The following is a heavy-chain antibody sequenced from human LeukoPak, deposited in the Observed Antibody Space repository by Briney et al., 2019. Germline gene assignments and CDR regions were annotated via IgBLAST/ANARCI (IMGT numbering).Heavy chain of an antibody. Sequence: PGRSLRLSCAASGFTFDDYAMHWVRQAPGKGLEWVSGISWNSGSIGYADSVKGRFTISRDNAKNSLYLQMNSLRAEDTALYYCAKDTTLKLLWLGELWSGMDVWGQGTTVTVSS. D-gene: IGHD3-10*01. CDR2: ISWNSGSI. CDR1: GFTFDDYA. CDR3: AKDTTLKLLWLGELWSGMDV. J-gene: IGHJ6*02. V-gene: IGHV3-9*01.